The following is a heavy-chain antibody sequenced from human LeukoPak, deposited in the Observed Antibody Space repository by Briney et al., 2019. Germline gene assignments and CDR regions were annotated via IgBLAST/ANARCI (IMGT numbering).Heavy chain of an antibody. Sequence: GGSLRLSCAASGFIFSTYSMDWVRQAPGKGLEWVSSITDGGSYIYYADSVKGRFTISRDNAKNSLNLQMNSLRAEDTAVYYCAKEYNGYNGVFDYWGQGTLVTVSS. CDR2: ITDGGSYI. V-gene: IGHV3-21*01. D-gene: IGHD5-24*01. CDR3: AKEYNGYNGVFDY. CDR1: GFIFSTYS. J-gene: IGHJ4*02.